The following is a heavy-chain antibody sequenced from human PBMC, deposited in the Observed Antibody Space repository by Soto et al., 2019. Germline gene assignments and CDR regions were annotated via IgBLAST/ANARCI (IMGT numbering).Heavy chain of an antibody. D-gene: IGHD2-21*01. CDR1: GFTFSSYS. CDR2: ISSSSSYI. V-gene: IGHV3-21*01. Sequence: EVQLVESGGGLVKPGGSLRLSCAPSGFTFSSYSMNWFRQAPGKGLEGVSSISSSSSYIYYADSVKGRFTISRDNAKNSLYLQMNSLRAEDTAVYYCARVERAYCGGDCYDYWGQGTLVTVSS. J-gene: IGHJ4*02. CDR3: ARVERAYCGGDCYDY.